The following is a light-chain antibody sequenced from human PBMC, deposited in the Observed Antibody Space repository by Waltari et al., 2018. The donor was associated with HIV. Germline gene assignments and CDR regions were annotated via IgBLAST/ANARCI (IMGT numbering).Light chain of an antibody. J-gene: IGKJ4*01. CDR1: QSVFNN. CDR3: QQYNDWLEPT. Sequence: ILLTQSPATLSVSPGDRANLSCTASQSVFNNLAWYQQRPGQAPRLLIYGASTRITTVPDRFSGSGSGTEFTLTINNLQSEDLGLYYCQQYNDWLEPTFGGGTKVEV. V-gene: IGKV3-15*01. CDR2: GAS.